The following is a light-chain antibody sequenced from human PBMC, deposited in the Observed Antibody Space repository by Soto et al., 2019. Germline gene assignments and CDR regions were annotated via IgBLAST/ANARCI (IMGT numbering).Light chain of an antibody. J-gene: IGLJ3*02. CDR2: NHS. CDR3: AAWEDSLNGWV. CDR1: RSNIGSNT. V-gene: IGLV1-44*01. Sequence: QSVLTQTPSASGTPGQRVTISCSGSRSNIGSNTVNWYQQLPGTAPKLLIYNHSQRPSGVPDRFSGSKSGTSASLAISGLQSEDEADYYCAAWEDSLNGWVFGGGTKLTVL.